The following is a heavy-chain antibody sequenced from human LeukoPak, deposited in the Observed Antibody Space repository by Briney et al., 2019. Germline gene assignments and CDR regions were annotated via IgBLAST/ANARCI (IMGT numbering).Heavy chain of an antibody. CDR2: IYYSGST. D-gene: IGHD3-22*01. Sequence: SETLSLTCVVYGGSFSGYYWSWIRQPPGKGLKWIGSIYYSGSTYYNPSLKSRVTISVDTPKNQFSLKLSSVTGADTAVYYCARLTDDYDSYWGQGSLVTVSS. CDR1: GGSFSGYY. J-gene: IGHJ4*02. V-gene: IGHV4-34*01. CDR3: ARLTDDYDSY.